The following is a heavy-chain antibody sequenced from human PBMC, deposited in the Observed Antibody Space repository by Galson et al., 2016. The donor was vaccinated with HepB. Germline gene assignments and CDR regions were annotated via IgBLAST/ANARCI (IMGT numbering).Heavy chain of an antibody. CDR2: TYYRSKWYY. D-gene: IGHD1-14*01. V-gene: IGHV6-1*01. CDR1: GDSVSGNGAAA. Sequence: CAISGDSVSGNGAAAWNWFRQSPSRGLEWLGRTYYRSKWYYEYALSVTSRITISPDTSKNQFSLQLNSVTPGDAAVYFCARGTRNAFDFWGQGTLVTVSS. CDR3: ARGTRNAFDF. J-gene: IGHJ4*02.